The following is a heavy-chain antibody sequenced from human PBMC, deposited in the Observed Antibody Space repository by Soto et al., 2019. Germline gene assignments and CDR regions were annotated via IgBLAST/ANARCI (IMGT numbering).Heavy chain of an antibody. CDR3: ARDDEYSGNGMDV. Sequence: QVQLVESGGGVVQPGRSLTLSCAASGFTFSNYGMHWVRQAPGKGLECVAVILNDGSNRYHADSVKDRFTISRDNSKNTLYLQMNSLRAEDTDVYYCARDDEYSGNGMDVWGQGTTVTVS. CDR2: ILNDGSNR. D-gene: IGHD3-10*01. V-gene: IGHV3-33*01. J-gene: IGHJ6*02. CDR1: GFTFSNYG.